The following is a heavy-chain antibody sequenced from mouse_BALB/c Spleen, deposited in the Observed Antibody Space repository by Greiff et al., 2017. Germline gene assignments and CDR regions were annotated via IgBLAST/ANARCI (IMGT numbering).Heavy chain of an antibody. D-gene: IGHD1-1*01. CDR3: ARSILRSSMDY. CDR1: GFTFSSFG. CDR2: ISSGSSTI. V-gene: IGHV5-17*02. J-gene: IGHJ4*01. Sequence: EVKLMESGGGLVQPGGSRKLSCAASGFTFSSFGMHWVRQAPEKGLEWVAYISSGSSTIYYADTVKGRFTISRDNPKNTLFLKMTSLRSEDTAMYYCARSILRSSMDYWGQGTSVTVAS.